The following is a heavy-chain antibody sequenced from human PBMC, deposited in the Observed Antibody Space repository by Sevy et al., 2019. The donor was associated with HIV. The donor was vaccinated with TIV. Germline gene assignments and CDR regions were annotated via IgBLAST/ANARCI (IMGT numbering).Heavy chain of an antibody. J-gene: IGHJ4*02. CDR2: ISYDGNIK. V-gene: IGHV3-30*03. D-gene: IGHD3-16*02. CDR1: GFNFKTHG. CDR3: VMDQGSYHYIPVGY. Sequence: GGSLRLSCAASGFNFKTHGMHWVRQAPGKGLEWVAVISYDGNIKYYADSVKGRFTVSRDNSNNTLFLQMNSLRVEDDAVYYCVMDQGSYHYIPVGYWGQGTLLAVSS.